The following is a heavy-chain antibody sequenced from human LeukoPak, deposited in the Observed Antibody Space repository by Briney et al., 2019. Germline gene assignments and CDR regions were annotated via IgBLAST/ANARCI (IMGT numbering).Heavy chain of an antibody. J-gene: IGHJ4*02. V-gene: IGHV3-21*01. CDR2: ISSSSSYI. D-gene: IGHD3-22*01. Sequence: TGGSLRLSCAASGFTFSSYRMNWVRQAPGKGLEWVSSISSSSSYIYYADSVKGRFTISRDNAKNSLYLQMNSLRAEDTAVYYCAREEDSSGYCDYWGQGTLVTVSS. CDR3: AREEDSSGYCDY. CDR1: GFTFSSYR.